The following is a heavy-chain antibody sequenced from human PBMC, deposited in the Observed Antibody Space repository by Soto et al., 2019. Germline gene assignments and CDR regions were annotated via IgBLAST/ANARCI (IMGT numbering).Heavy chain of an antibody. CDR1: GFTFSDYY. D-gene: IGHD3-9*01. CDR2: ISSSSSYT. J-gene: IGHJ4*02. CDR3: AREPPDYDILTGYPYYFDY. Sequence: QVQLVESGGGLVKPGGSLRLSCAASGFTFSDYYMSWIRQAPGKGLEWVSYISSSSSYTNYADSVKGRFTISRDNAKNPLYLQMNSLRAEDTAVYYCAREPPDYDILTGYPYYFDYWGQGTLVTVSS. V-gene: IGHV3-11*05.